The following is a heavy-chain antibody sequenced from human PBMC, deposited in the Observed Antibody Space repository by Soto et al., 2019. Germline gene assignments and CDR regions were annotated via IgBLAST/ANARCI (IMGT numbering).Heavy chain of an antibody. CDR2: MNPNSGNT. CDR1: GYTFNSYD. V-gene: IGHV1-8*01. CDR3: ARATYYYDSSGYYTAFDI. J-gene: IGHJ3*02. D-gene: IGHD3-22*01. Sequence: ASVKVSCKASGYTFNSYDINWVRQATGQGLEWMGWMNPNSGNTGYAQKFQGRVTMTRNTSISTAYMELSSLRSEDTAVYYCARATYYYDSSGYYTAFDIWAQGTKVTVSS.